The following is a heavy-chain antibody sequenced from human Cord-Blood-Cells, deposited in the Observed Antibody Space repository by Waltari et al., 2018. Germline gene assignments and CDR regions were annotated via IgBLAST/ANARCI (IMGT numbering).Heavy chain of an antibody. J-gene: IGHJ4*02. D-gene: IGHD6-13*01. CDR2: IYPGDSDT. CDR1: GYSFTSYW. CDR3: ARFRRQQLYFDY. Sequence: EVQLVQSGAEVKKPGASLKISCKGSGYSFTSYWLRWVSQMPGKGLAWMGIIYPGDSDTRYSPSFKGQVTISADKSISTAYLQWSSLKASDTAMYYCARFRRQQLYFDYWGQGTLVTVSS. V-gene: IGHV5-51*01.